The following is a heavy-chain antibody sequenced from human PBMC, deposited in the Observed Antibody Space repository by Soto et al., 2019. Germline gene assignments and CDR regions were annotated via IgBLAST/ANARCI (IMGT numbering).Heavy chain of an antibody. J-gene: IGHJ3*02. CDR1: GYTFTNSG. CDR2: ISGYNGNT. Sequence: QGQLVQSGAEVKKPGASVKVSCTASGYTFTNSGMSWVRQAPGQVLEWMGWISGYNGNTNYAQKFQGRVTMTTDTSTSTGFLGLRGLRSDDTAVYYCARCTPGSTTCYGRLDIWGQGTMVTVSS. D-gene: IGHD2-2*01. CDR3: ARCTPGSTTCYGRLDI. V-gene: IGHV1-18*01.